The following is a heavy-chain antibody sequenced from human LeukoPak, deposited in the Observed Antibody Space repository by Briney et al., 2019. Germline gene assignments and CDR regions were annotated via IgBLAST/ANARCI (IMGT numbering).Heavy chain of an antibody. CDR3: ARSGGYSYGYSPFHG. V-gene: IGHV4-4*02. CDR2: IYHSGST. CDR1: GFTFNNYAM. D-gene: IGHD5-18*01. J-gene: IGHJ4*02. Sequence: PGGSLRLSCAASGFTFNNYAMNWVSQAPGKGLEWIGEIYHSGSTNYNPSLKSRVTISVDTSKNQFSLKLSSVTAADTAVYYCARSGGYSYGYSPFHGWGQGTLVTVSS.